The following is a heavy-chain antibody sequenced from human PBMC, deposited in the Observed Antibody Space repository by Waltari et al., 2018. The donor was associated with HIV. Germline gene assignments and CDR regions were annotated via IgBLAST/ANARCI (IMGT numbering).Heavy chain of an antibody. D-gene: IGHD6-13*01. CDR3: AKDRGGITYYFDY. J-gene: IGHJ4*02. CDR2: ISYDGTNK. V-gene: IGHV3-30*18. Sequence: QVQLVESGGGVVQPGRSLRLSCAASGFTFSTSGMHWVRQAPGKGLEWVSVISYDGTNKYYADSVKGRFTISRDNSKNTLYLQMNSLRPEDTAVYYCAKDRGGITYYFDYWGQGTLVAVSS. CDR1: GFTFSTSG.